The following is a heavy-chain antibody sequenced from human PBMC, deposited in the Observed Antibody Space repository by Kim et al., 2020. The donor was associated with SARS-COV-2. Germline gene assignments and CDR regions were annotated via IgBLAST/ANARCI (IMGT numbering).Heavy chain of an antibody. CDR3: ARGSIAAAGTF. D-gene: IGHD6-13*01. CDR2: T. Sequence: TNSNPSLKSRVTISVDTSKNQFSLKLSSVTAADTAVYYCARGSIAAAGTFWGQGTLVTVSS. V-gene: IGHV4-34*01. J-gene: IGHJ4*02.